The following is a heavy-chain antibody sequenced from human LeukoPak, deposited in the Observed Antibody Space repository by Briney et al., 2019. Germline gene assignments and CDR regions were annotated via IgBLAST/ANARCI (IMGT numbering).Heavy chain of an antibody. CDR1: GYSFDTYK. V-gene: IGHV3-64*01. J-gene: IGHJ1*01. CDR2: INNNGDST. Sequence: GGTLTLSCAASGYSFDTYKKHGWLQPPGGRGEYVSGINNNGDSTYYIPSVRSRFTISRDNTRNPLSLQLGTLSAEDTAVYYCARSSVEMTPYCGEYFDHWGRGTLVSVSS. CDR3: ARSSVEMTPYCGEYFDH. D-gene: IGHD5-24*01.